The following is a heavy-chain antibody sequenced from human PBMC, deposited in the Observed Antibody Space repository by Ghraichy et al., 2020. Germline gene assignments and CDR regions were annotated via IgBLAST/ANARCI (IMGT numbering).Heavy chain of an antibody. CDR2: ISYDGSSK. CDR1: GFTFSSYG. Sequence: GGSLRLSCAASGFTFSSYGMYWVRQAPGKGLEWVAVISYDGSSKYYGDSVKGRFTISRDNSKNTLYLQMNSLRPEDTAVYYCAKDPIVAAAYYYYMDVWGKGTAVTVSS. CDR3: AKDPIVAAAYYYYMDV. D-gene: IGHD6-25*01. V-gene: IGHV3-30*18. J-gene: IGHJ6*03.